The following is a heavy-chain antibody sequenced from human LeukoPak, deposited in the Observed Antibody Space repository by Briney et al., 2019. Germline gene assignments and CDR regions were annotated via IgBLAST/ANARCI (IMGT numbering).Heavy chain of an antibody. J-gene: IGHJ4*02. CDR3: ARGMGDYYASGIDY. CDR2: IYNSGST. V-gene: IGHV4-61*05. Sequence: PSETLSLTCTVSVGSIRSSSYYWGWIRQPPGKGLEWIGYIYNSGSTNYNPSLNSRVTISLDTSKNQFSLKLSSVTAADTAVYYCARGMGDYYASGIDYWGQGTLVTVSS. D-gene: IGHD3-10*01. CDR1: VGSIRSSSYY.